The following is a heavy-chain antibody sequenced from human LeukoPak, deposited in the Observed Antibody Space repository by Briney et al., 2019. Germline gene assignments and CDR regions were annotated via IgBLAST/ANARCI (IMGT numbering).Heavy chain of an antibody. J-gene: IGHJ4*02. CDR2: ISGGGETT. D-gene: IGHD6-19*01. CDR3: AKAVAVALDY. Sequence: GGSLRLSCAASGYTFNNYAMNWVRQAPGKGLEWVSSISGGGETTYYADSVKGRFTISRDNSKNTLYLEMNSLRADDTAVYYCAKAVAVALDYWGQGTLVTVSS. V-gene: IGHV3-23*01. CDR1: GYTFNNYA.